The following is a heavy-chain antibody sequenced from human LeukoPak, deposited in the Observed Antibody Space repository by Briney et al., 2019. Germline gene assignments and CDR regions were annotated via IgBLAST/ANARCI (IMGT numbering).Heavy chain of an antibody. CDR3: ARVGRGIGYGDHGSWFDP. Sequence: SETLSLTCAVYGGSFSGYYWSWIRQPAGKGLEWIGRIYTSGSTNYNPSLKSRVTMSVDTSKNQFSLKLSSVTAADTAVYYCARVGRGIGYGDHGSWFDPWGQGTLVTVSS. V-gene: IGHV4-59*10. J-gene: IGHJ5*02. CDR1: GGSFSGYY. D-gene: IGHD4-17*01. CDR2: IYTSGST.